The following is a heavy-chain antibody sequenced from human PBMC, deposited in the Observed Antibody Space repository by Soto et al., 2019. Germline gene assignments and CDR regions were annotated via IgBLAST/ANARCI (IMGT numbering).Heavy chain of an antibody. D-gene: IGHD3-10*01. CDR1: GYTFISYG. CDR2: ISGYTGNT. Sequence: VPVVQSGTEVKKPGASVKVSCKTSGYTFISYGISWVRQAPGQGLEWLGWISGYTGNTDYAQKFQDRVTMTTDTSTTTAHMELRSLRSDDTAVYYCTRVSYLVRGFNHIPYGMDVWGQGTTVTVSS. V-gene: IGHV1-18*01. CDR3: TRVSYLVRGFNHIPYGMDV. J-gene: IGHJ6*02.